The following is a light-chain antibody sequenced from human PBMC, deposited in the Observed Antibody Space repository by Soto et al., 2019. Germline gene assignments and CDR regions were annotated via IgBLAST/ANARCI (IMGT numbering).Light chain of an antibody. J-gene: IGLJ2*01. Sequence: QSALTQPASVSGSPGQSITISCTGTSSDVGGYNDVSWYQQHPGKAPKLMIYDVSNRPSGVSNRFSGSKSGNMASLTISGLQAEDEADYYCSSYTSSSTVVFGGGTKVTVL. CDR1: SSDVGGYND. CDR3: SSYTSSSTVV. V-gene: IGLV2-14*01. CDR2: DVS.